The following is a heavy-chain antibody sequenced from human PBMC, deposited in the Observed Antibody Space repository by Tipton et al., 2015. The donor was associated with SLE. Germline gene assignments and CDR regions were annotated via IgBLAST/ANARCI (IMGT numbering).Heavy chain of an antibody. CDR2: IYPGDSDT. V-gene: IGHV5-51*01. CDR1: GYSFGNYW. Sequence: QSGAEVKKPGESLKISCKGSGYSFGNYWIGWVRQMPGKGLEWMGIIYPGDSDTRYSPSFQGQVTISADKSISTTYLQWNSLKASDTAMYYCARQLHHGYSSGWYDYWGQGTLVTVSS. CDR3: ARQLHHGYSSGWYDY. D-gene: IGHD6-19*01. J-gene: IGHJ4*02.